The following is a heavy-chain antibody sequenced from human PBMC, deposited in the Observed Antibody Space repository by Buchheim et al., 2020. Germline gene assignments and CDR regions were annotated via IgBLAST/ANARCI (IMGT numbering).Heavy chain of an antibody. J-gene: IGHJ4*02. CDR2: IKQDGSEQ. V-gene: IGHV3-7*01. CDR1: GFTLSTYW. Sequence: EVQLVESGGDLVQPGGSLRLSCVASGFTLSTYWMSWVRQAPGKGPEWVAIIKQDGSEQFYVDSVKGRFTISRDNAKNSLYLQMHSLRAEDTAVYYCVRGSGWLHDYWGQGTL. CDR3: VRGSGWLHDY. D-gene: IGHD6-19*01.